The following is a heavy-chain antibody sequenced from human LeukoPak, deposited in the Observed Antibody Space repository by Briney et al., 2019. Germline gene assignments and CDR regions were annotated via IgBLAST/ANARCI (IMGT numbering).Heavy chain of an antibody. Sequence: GGSLRLSCAASGFTFGNYFMHWVRQAPGKGLEWVADIASDGSHTFYVESVKGRFTISRDNSKNTLYLQMNSLRAEDTAVYFCARERQDTVIHSGAFDIWGQGTMVTVSS. CDR2: IASDGSHT. V-gene: IGHV3-30*04. CDR1: GFTFGNYF. J-gene: IGHJ3*02. CDR3: ARERQDTVIHSGAFDI. D-gene: IGHD2-21*02.